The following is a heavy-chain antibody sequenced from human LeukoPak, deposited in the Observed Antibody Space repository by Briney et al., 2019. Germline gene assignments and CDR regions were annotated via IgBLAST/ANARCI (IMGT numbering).Heavy chain of an antibody. CDR3: AGSKGIAARGNYYYYMDV. J-gene: IGHJ6*03. CDR1: GFTFSSYW. V-gene: IGHV3-7*01. D-gene: IGHD6-13*01. CDR2: IKQDGSEK. Sequence: GGSLRLSCAASGFTFSSYWMSWVRQAPGKGLEWVANIKQDGSEKYYVDSVKGRFTISRDNAKNSLYLQMNSLRAEDTAVYYCAGSKGIAARGNYYYYMDVWGKGTTVTISS.